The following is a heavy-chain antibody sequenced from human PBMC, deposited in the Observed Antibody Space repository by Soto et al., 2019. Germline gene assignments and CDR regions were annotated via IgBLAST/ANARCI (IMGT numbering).Heavy chain of an antibody. CDR3: ARDMAARLFDY. V-gene: IGHV3-48*03. J-gene: IGHJ4*02. CDR1: GFTFSSYE. Sequence: VGSLRLSCAASGFTFSSYEMNWVRQAPGKGLEWVSYISSSGSTIYYADSVKGRFTISRDNAKNSLYLQMNSLRAEDTAVYYCARDMAARLFDYWGQGTQVTVSS. D-gene: IGHD6-6*01. CDR2: ISSSGSTI.